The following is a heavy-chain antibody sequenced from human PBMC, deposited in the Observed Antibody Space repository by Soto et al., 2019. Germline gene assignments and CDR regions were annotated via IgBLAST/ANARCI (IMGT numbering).Heavy chain of an antibody. Sequence: EVQLVESGGGLVQPGRSLRLSCAASGFTFDDYAMHWVRQAPGKGLEWVSGISWNSGSIGYADSVKGRFTISRDNAKNSLYLQMNSLRAEDTALYYCAKDIGCSGGSCYLYYFDYWGQGTLVTVSS. CDR1: GFTFDDYA. D-gene: IGHD2-15*01. CDR2: ISWNSGSI. CDR3: AKDIGCSGGSCYLYYFDY. J-gene: IGHJ4*02. V-gene: IGHV3-9*01.